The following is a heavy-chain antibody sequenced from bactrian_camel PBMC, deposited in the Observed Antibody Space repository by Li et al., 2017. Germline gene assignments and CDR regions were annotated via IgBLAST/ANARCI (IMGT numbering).Heavy chain of an antibody. V-gene: IGHV3S26*01. CDR1: GYTSSKYC. D-gene: IGHD6*01. Sequence: HVQLVESGGGSVQAGGSLRLSCAASGYTSSKYCMAWFRRAPGEERDFVSAIDNDGSTSYADSVKGRFTISKDNAKNTLYLQMNSLKPEDTAMYYCAAEPGSCPVDGFGYWGQGTQVTVS. CDR2: IDNDGST. J-gene: IGHJ6*01. CDR3: AAEPGSCPVDGFGY.